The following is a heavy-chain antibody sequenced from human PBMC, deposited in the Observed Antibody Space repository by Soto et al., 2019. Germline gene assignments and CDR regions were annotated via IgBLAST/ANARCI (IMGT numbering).Heavy chain of an antibody. CDR3: AKHLADRYHFDY. Sequence: GGSLRLSCAASGFTFNYYAISWVRQAPGKGLEWVSAISGTGGSTYYADSAKGRFTISRDNSKNTLYLQMNSLRAEDTAVYYCAKHLADRYHFDYWGLGTLVTVSS. CDR1: GFTFNYYA. CDR2: ISGTGGST. J-gene: IGHJ4*02. D-gene: IGHD1-1*01. V-gene: IGHV3-23*01.